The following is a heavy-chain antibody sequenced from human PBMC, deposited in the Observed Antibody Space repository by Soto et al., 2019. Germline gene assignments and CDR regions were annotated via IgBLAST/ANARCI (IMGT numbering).Heavy chain of an antibody. CDR1: GFTFSSYA. V-gene: IGHV3-23*01. CDR2: ISGSGGST. D-gene: IGHD3-3*01. CDR3: AKDTSIFGVVLIDPPDY. J-gene: IGHJ4*02. Sequence: PGGSLRLSCAASGFTFSSYAMSWVRQAPGKGLEWVSAISGSGGSTYYADSVKGRFTISRDNSKNTLYLQMNSLRAEDTAVYYCAKDTSIFGVVLIDPPDYWGQGTLVTVSS.